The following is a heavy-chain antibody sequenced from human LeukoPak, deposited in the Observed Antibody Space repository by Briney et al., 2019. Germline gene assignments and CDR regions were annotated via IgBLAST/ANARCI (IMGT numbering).Heavy chain of an antibody. Sequence: GASVKVSCKASGGTFSSYAISWGRQARGQGREWMGGIMPIFGTANYAQKFQGRVTITADESPSTAYMELSSLRSEDTAVYYCAIRTSKGFHPWGQGTLVTVSS. CDR3: AIRTSKGFHP. CDR1: GGTFSSYA. J-gene: IGHJ5*02. D-gene: IGHD2-2*01. V-gene: IGHV1-69*13. CDR2: IMPIFGTA.